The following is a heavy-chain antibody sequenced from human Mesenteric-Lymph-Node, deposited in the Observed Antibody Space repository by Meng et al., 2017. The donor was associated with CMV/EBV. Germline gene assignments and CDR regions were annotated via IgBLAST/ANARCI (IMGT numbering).Heavy chain of an antibody. D-gene: IGHD3-22*01. CDR3: ARVARYYDSTGYYYIVDY. J-gene: IGHJ4*02. CDR2: IYYSGST. V-gene: IGHV4-59*01. CDR1: GGSISSYY. Sequence: SETLSLTCTVSGGSISSYYWSWIRQPPGKGLEWIGYIYYSGSTNYNPSLKSRVTISVDTCKNQFSLKLSSVTAADTAVYYCARVARYYDSTGYYYIVDYWGQGTLVTVSS.